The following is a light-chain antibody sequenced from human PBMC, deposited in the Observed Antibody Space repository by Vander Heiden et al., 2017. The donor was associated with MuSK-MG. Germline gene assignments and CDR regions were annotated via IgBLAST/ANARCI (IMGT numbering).Light chain of an antibody. V-gene: IGLV3-9*01. Sequence: SYELTQPLSVSVALGQTARITCGGKNIGSKNVHWYQQKPGQAPVVVIYRDSSRPAGIPERFSGSNSGNTATLTISRAQAGDEADYYGQVWDSRTVFGGGTKLTVL. CDR1: NIGSKN. J-gene: IGLJ2*01. CDR3: QVWDSRTV. CDR2: RDS.